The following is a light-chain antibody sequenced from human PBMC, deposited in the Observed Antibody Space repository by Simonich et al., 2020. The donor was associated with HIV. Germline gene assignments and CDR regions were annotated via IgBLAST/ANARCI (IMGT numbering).Light chain of an antibody. V-gene: IGKV3D-20*01. CDR1: QSVSSSY. CDR3: QQYGSSPA. Sequence: EIVLTQSPGTLSLSPGERATLSCRASQSVSSSYLAWYQQKPGLAPRLLIYDASSRATGIPDRFSGSGSGTDFTLTISRLEPEDFAVYYCQQYGSSPAFGPGTKVDIK. J-gene: IGKJ3*01. CDR2: DAS.